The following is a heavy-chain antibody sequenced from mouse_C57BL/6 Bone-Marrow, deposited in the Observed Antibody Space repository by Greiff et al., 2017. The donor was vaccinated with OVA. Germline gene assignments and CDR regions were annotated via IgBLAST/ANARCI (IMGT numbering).Heavy chain of an antibody. CDR3: ASAGFYAMDD. Sequence: VQLQQSGPELVKPGASVKISCKASGYAFSSSWMNWVKQRPGKGLEWIGRIYPGDGDTNYNGKFKGKGTMTAGKSTSTAYMQRSSLTSEDSAVYFCASAGFYAMDDWGQGTSVTVSS. V-gene: IGHV1-82*01. CDR2: IYPGDGDT. CDR1: GYAFSSSW. D-gene: IGHD4-1*01. J-gene: IGHJ4*01.